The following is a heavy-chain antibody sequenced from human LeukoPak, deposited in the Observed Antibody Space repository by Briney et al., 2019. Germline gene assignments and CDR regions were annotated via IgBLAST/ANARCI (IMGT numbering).Heavy chain of an antibody. CDR1: GGSISSSSYY. CDR2: IYYSGST. J-gene: IGHJ5*02. CDR3: ARDRASSGVAARWFDP. D-gene: IGHD6-6*01. Sequence: SETLSLTCTVSGGSISSSSYYWGWIRQPPGKGLEWIGSIYYSGSTYYNPSLKSRVTISVDTSKNQFSLKLSSVTAADTAVYYCARDRASSGVAARWFDPWGQGTLVTVSS. V-gene: IGHV4-39*07.